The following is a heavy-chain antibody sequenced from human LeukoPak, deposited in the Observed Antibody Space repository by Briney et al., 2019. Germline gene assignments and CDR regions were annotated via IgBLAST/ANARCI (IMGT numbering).Heavy chain of an antibody. Sequence: KSSETLSLTCAVYGGSFSGYYWSWIRQPPGKGLEWIGEINHSGSTNYNPSLKSRVTISVDTSKNRFSLKLSSVTAADTAVYYCARDHLRGYSYGFKVYYYGMDVWGQGTTVTVSS. CDR2: INHSGST. J-gene: IGHJ6*02. V-gene: IGHV4-34*01. CDR3: ARDHLRGYSYGFKVYYYGMDV. CDR1: GGSFSGYY. D-gene: IGHD5-18*01.